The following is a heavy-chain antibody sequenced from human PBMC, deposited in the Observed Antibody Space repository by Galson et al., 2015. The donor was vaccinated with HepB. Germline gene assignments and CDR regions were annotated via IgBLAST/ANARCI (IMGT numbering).Heavy chain of an antibody. Sequence: SLRLSCAASGFMFGTYWMQWVRQAPGKGLVWVSVINPDGTTTDYADSVRGRFTISRDNVRNTMFLQMNSLRAEDMGVYYCVRDSGTYPGYYDVWGKGTTVTVSS. D-gene: IGHD1-26*01. CDR1: GFMFGTYW. CDR3: VRDSGTYPGYYDV. V-gene: IGHV3-74*01. CDR2: INPDGTTT. J-gene: IGHJ6*04.